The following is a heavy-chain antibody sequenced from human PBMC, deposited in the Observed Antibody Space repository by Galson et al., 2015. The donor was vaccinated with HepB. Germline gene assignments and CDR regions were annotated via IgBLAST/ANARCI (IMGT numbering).Heavy chain of an antibody. D-gene: IGHD2-2*01. CDR1: GFTFSSYG. J-gene: IGHJ4*02. Sequence: SLRLSCAASGFTFSSYGMHWVRQAPGKGLEWVAVISYDGSNKYYADSVKGRFTISRDNSKNTLYLQMNSLRAEDTAVYYCAKERVVAAGLVGLIDYWGQGTLVTVSS. V-gene: IGHV3-30*18. CDR3: AKERVVAAGLVGLIDY. CDR2: ISYDGSNK.